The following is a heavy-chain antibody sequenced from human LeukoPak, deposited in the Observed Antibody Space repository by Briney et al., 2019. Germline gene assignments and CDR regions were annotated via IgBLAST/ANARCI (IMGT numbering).Heavy chain of an antibody. Sequence: SQTLSLTCTVSGGSISSGGYYWSWIRQHPGKGLEWIGYIYYSGSTYYNPSLKSRVTISVDTSKNQFSLKLSSVTAADTAVYYCASYYYGSGREENYWGQGTLVTVSS. CDR3: ASYYYGSGREENY. J-gene: IGHJ4*02. CDR1: GGSISSGGYY. CDR2: IYYSGST. D-gene: IGHD3-10*01. V-gene: IGHV4-31*03.